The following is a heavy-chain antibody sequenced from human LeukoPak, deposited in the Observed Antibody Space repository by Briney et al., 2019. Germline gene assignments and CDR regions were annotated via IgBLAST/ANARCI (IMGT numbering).Heavy chain of an antibody. D-gene: IGHD3-10*01. V-gene: IGHV1-69*04. J-gene: IGHJ6*02. CDR2: IIPILGIA. CDR3: AREGSDGSGSYYYYYGMDV. CDR1: GYTFTNYD. Sequence: SVKVSCKASGYTFTNYDINWVRQASGQGLEWMGRIIPILGIANYAQKFQGRVTITADKSTSTAYMELSSLRSEDTAVYYCAREGSDGSGSYYYYYGMDVWGQGTTVTVSS.